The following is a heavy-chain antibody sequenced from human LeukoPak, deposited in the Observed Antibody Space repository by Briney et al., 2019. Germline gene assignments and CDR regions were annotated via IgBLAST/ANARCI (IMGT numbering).Heavy chain of an antibody. J-gene: IGHJ2*01. D-gene: IGHD3-10*01. CDR2: IYYSGST. Sequence: SETLSLTCTVSGGSISSGGYYWSWIRQHPGKGLEWIGYIYYSGSTYYNPSLKSRVTISVDTSKNQFSLKLSSVTAADTAVYYCARVRTSIRFGRPYWYFDLWGRGTLVTVSS. V-gene: IGHV4-31*03. CDR1: GGSISSGGYY. CDR3: ARVRTSIRFGRPYWYFDL.